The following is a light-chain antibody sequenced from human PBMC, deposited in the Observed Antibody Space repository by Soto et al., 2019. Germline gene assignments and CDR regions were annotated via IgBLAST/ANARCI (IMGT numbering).Light chain of an antibody. CDR3: AAWDDRLSGLV. Sequence: QSALTQPPSASGSPGQSVTISCTGTSSDVGGYDYVSWYQQHPGKAPKLMIYELNKRPSGVPDRFSGSKSGNTASLTVSGLQAEEDEADYYCAAWDDRLSGLVFGRGTKLTVL. CDR2: ELN. CDR1: SSDVGGYDY. J-gene: IGLJ2*01. V-gene: IGLV2-8*01.